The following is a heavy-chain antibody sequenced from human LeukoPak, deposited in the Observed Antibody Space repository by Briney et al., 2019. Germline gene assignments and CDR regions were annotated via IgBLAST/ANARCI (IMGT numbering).Heavy chain of an antibody. CDR2: ITGTGGST. CDR3: GKASITTFGAVDD. CDR1: GFTFSDYP. V-gene: IGHV3-23*01. J-gene: IGHJ4*02. D-gene: IGHD3-3*01. Sequence: RGSLRLSCAASGFTFSDYPMSWVRQSPGKGLEWVSTITGTGGSTYYADSVKGRFTISRDNSKNTLYLQMNSLRDEDTALYYCGKASITTFGAVDDWGQGTLVTVSS.